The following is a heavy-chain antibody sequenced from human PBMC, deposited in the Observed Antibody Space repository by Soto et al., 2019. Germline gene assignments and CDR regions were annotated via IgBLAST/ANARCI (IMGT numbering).Heavy chain of an antibody. CDR1: GFTFSSYD. CDR2: IGTAGDT. CDR3: ARSPYCSSTSCYHFDY. V-gene: IGHV3-13*01. Sequence: GGSLRLSCAASGFTFSSYDMHWVRQATGKGLEWVSAIGTAGDTYYPGSVKGRFTISRENAKNSLYLQMNSLRAEDTAVYYCARSPYCSSTSCYHFDYWGQGTLVTVSS. D-gene: IGHD2-2*01. J-gene: IGHJ4*02.